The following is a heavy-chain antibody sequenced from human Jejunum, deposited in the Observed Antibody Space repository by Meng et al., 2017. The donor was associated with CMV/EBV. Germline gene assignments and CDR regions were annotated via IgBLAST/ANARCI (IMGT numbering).Heavy chain of an antibody. V-gene: IGHV2-5*05. Sequence: TCSFSGFSLTTSGVAVVWIRQPPGKALEWLALIYWDDDKRYGPSLKSRVTITKDTSKNQVVLTMTNMDPVDTATYYCVHVLSGNFDYCGQGTLVTVSS. CDR3: VHVLSGNFDY. D-gene: IGHD1-26*01. CDR2: IYWDDDK. CDR1: GFSLTTSGVA. J-gene: IGHJ4*02.